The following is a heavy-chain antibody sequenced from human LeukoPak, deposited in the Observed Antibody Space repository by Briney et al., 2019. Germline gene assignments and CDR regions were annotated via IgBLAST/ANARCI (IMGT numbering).Heavy chain of an antibody. CDR2: ISANGGNT. D-gene: IGHD7-27*01. CDR1: GFTFSSYA. CDR3: GRGHWGLDY. Sequence: PGGSLRLSCAASGFTFSSYAMSWVRQAPGKGLEWVSGISANGGNTYYTDSLKGRFTISRDNSKNTLFLQMNSLRAEDTAVYYCGRGHWGLDYWGQGTLVTVSS. V-gene: IGHV3-23*01. J-gene: IGHJ4*02.